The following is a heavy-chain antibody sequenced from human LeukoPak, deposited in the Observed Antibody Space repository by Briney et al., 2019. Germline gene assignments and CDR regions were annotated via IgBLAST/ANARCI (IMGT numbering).Heavy chain of an antibody. CDR3: ARGGWFRFDP. J-gene: IGHJ5*02. CDR2: IYTSGST. D-gene: IGHD2-15*01. Sequence: SETLSLTCTVSGGSLSSYYWSWIRQPAGKGLEWIGRIYTSGSTNYNPSLKSRVPMSVDTSKNHFSLKLSSVTAADTAVYYCARGGWFRFDPWGQGTLVTVSS. V-gene: IGHV4-4*07. CDR1: GGSLSSYY.